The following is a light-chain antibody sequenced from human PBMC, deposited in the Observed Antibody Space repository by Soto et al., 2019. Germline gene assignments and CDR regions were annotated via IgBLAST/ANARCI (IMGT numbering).Light chain of an antibody. CDR1: QSVSSSY. V-gene: IGKV3-20*01. CDR3: QQYGSSPGT. J-gene: IGKJ2*01. CDR2: GAS. Sequence: EIVLTQSAGTLSLSPGERATLSCRASQSVSSSYLAWYQQKPGQAPRLLIYGASSRATGIPDRFIGSGSGTDFTLTISRLEPEDFAVYYCQQYGSSPGTFGQGTKLEIK.